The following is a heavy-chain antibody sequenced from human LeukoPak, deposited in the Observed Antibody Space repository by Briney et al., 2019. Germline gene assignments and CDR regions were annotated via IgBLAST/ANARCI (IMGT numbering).Heavy chain of an antibody. CDR1: GYTFTGYY. V-gene: IGHV1-2*02. J-gene: IGHJ4*02. D-gene: IGHD2-2*01. CDR2: INPNSGGT. CDR3: ARCRSTSRQALDY. Sequence: ASVKVSCKASGYTFTGYYMHWVRQAPGQGLEWMGWINPNSGGTNYAQKFQGRVTMTRDTSISTAYMELSRLRSDDTAVYYCARCRSTSRQALDYWGQGTLVTVSS.